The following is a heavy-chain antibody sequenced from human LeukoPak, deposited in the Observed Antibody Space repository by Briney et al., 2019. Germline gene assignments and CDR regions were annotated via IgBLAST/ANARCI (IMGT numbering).Heavy chain of an antibody. V-gene: IGHV4-4*02. D-gene: IGHD6-19*01. Sequence: SETLSLTCAVSGGSISGDAWWSWVRQPPGKGLQWIGEISHYGSTNYDPSLKSRVTISVDTSNNQFSLRLSSVTAADTAVYYCARGTRPDYTGWCGVFHYWGQGVLVTVSS. CDR3: ARGTRPDYTGWCGVFHY. CDR2: ISHYGST. J-gene: IGHJ4*02. CDR1: GGSISGDAW.